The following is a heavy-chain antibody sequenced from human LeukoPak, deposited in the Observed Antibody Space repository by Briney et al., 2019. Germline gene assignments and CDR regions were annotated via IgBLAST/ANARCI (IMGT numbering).Heavy chain of an antibody. V-gene: IGHV4-39*07. Sequence: SETLSLTCTVSGGSISSSSYYWGWIRQPPGKGLEWIGSIYYSGSTYYNPSLKSRVTISVDTSKNQFSLKLSSVTAADTAVYYCARGGGYPFSFDYWGQGTLVTVSS. D-gene: IGHD3-22*01. J-gene: IGHJ4*02. CDR1: GGSISSSSYY. CDR2: IYYSGST. CDR3: ARGGGYPFSFDY.